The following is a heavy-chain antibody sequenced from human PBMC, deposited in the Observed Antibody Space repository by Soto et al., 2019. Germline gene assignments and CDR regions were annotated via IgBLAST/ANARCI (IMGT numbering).Heavy chain of an antibody. CDR1: GFTFSSYA. D-gene: IGHD3-22*01. Sequence: GGSLRLSCAASGFTFSSYAMSWVRQAPGKGLEWVSAISGSGGSTYYADSVKGRFTISRDNSKNTLYLQMNSLRAEDTAVYYCAKWGYYYDSSGYYYVNYYYGMDVWGQGTTVTVS. CDR3: AKWGYYYDSSGYYYVNYYYGMDV. CDR2: ISGSGGST. V-gene: IGHV3-23*01. J-gene: IGHJ6*02.